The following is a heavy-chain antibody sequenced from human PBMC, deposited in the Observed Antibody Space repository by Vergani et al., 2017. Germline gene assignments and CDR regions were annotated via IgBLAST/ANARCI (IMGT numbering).Heavy chain of an antibody. J-gene: IGHJ5*02. V-gene: IGHV4-39*07. CDR1: GGSISSSSYY. Sequence: QLQLQESGPGLVKPSETLSLTCTVSGGSISSSSYYWGWIRQPPGKGLEWIGSIYYSGSTYYNPSLKSRVTISVDTSKNQFSLKLSSVTAADTAVYYCARDMGITIFGVAPGSWFDPWGQGTLVTVSS. CDR3: ARDMGITIFGVAPGSWFDP. D-gene: IGHD3-3*01. CDR2: IYYSGST.